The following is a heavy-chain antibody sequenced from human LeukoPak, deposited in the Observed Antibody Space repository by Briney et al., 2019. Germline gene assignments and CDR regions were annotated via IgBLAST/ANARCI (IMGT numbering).Heavy chain of an antibody. J-gene: IGHJ4*02. CDR1: GDSLSSNIAA. D-gene: IGHD4-17*01. V-gene: IGHV6-1*01. CDR3: ARDDDSGADY. Sequence: SQTLSLTCAISGDSLSSNIAAWNWIRQSPSRGLEWQGRTYYRSKWQTEYAVSLKSRLTITPDTSKNQFSLHLNSVTPEDTAVYYCARDDDSGADYWGQGTLVTVSS. CDR2: TYYRSKWQT.